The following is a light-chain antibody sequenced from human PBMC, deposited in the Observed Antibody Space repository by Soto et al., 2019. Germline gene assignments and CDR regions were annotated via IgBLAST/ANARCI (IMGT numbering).Light chain of an antibody. CDR1: SSSIGAGYD. Sequence: VLTQPPSVSGAPGQRVTISCTGSSSSIGAGYDVHWYQQLPGTAPKLLIYGNSNRPSRVPDRFSGSRSGTSASLAITGLQAEDEGDYYCQSYDSSLSGYVFGTGTKVTVL. CDR2: GNS. CDR3: QSYDSSLSGYV. V-gene: IGLV1-40*01. J-gene: IGLJ1*01.